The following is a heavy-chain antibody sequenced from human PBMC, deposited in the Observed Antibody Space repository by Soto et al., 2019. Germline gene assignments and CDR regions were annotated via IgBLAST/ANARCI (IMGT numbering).Heavy chain of an antibody. Sequence: QVQLVESGGGLVKPGGSLRLSCAASGFTFSDYYMSWIRQAPGKGLEWVSYISSSGSTIYYAASVKGRFTISRDNAKNSLSLHLTSPRAEDTAVYYCPRDVFLWFGEFHNCYFALWCRGTLVTVSS. CDR3: PRDVFLWFGEFHNCYFAL. J-gene: IGHJ2*01. D-gene: IGHD3-10*01. CDR1: GFTFSDYY. CDR2: ISSSGSTI. V-gene: IGHV3-11*01.